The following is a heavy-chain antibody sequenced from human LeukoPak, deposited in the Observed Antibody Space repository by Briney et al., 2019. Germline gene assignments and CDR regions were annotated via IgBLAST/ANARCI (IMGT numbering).Heavy chain of an antibody. D-gene: IGHD3-10*01. CDR1: GGSISSTTFY. Sequence: RTSETLSLTCTVSGGSISSTTFYWAWIRQPPGKGLEWIGSIHYSGGPYYNASVKSRATISVDTSRNQLSLRLTSVTGADTAIYYCARSGPYELGSRNYAFDVWGQGTMVTVSS. V-gene: IGHV4-39*07. J-gene: IGHJ3*01. CDR3: ARSGPYELGSRNYAFDV. CDR2: IHYSGGP.